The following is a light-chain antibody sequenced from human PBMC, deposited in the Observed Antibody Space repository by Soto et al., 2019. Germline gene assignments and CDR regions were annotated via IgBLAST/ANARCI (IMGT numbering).Light chain of an antibody. CDR2: EVN. J-gene: IGLJ2*01. CDR1: SSDVGGYNY. CDR3: SSYAGTNNFVI. Sequence: SALTQPPSASGSPGQSVTIPCTGTSSDVGGYNYVSWYQQDPGKAPRLMIYEVNKRPSGVSDRFSGSKSGNTASLTVSGLQAEDEAVYYCSSYAGTNNFVIFGGGTKLTVL. V-gene: IGLV2-8*01.